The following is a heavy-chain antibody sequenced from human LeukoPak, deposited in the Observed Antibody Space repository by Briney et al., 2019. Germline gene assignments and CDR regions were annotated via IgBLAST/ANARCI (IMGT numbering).Heavy chain of an antibody. Sequence: ASVKVSCKASGYTFTCYYMHWVRQAPGQGLEWMGIISPSGASTSYAQKFQGRVTMTRDTSTSTVYMELSSLGSEDTAVYYCTRGGYGGPRVAFDYWGQGTLVTVSS. V-gene: IGHV1-46*01. J-gene: IGHJ4*02. CDR2: ISPSGAST. CDR1: GYTFTCYY. D-gene: IGHD1-1*01. CDR3: TRGGYGGPRVAFDY.